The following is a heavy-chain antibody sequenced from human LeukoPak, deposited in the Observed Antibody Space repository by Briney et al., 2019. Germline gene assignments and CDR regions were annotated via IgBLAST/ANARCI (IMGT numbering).Heavy chain of an antibody. CDR2: ISGSGGSS. Sequence: GGSLRLSCAASGFTFSSYAMSWVRQAPGKGLEWVSVISGSGGSSYYADSVKGRFTISRDNSRNTLYLQMNSLRAEDTAIYYCAKGSAHYWSGYQYDYYYYMDVWGKGTTVTVSS. CDR1: GFTFSSYA. V-gene: IGHV3-23*01. D-gene: IGHD3-3*02. CDR3: AKGSAHYWSGYQYDYYYYMDV. J-gene: IGHJ6*03.